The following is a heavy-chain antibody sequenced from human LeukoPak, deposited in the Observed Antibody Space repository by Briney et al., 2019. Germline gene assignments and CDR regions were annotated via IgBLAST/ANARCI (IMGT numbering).Heavy chain of an antibody. J-gene: IGHJ3*02. CDR2: ISGSGGST. CDR3: AKDRSAPVYCGGDCYPGPDAFDI. Sequence: GGSLRLSCAASGFTFSSYAMSWVRQAPGKGLEWVSAISGSGGSTYYADSVKGRFTISRDNSKNTLYLQINSLRAEDTAVYYCAKDRSAPVYCGGDCYPGPDAFDIWGQGTMVTVSS. D-gene: IGHD2-21*02. V-gene: IGHV3-23*01. CDR1: GFTFSSYA.